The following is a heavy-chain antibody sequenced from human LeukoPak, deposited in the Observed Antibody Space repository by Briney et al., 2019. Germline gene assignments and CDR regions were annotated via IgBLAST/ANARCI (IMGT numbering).Heavy chain of an antibody. D-gene: IGHD2-15*01. CDR2: IYYSGST. Sequence: SETLSLTCTVSGGSISSSSYCWGWIRQPPGKGLEWIGSIYYSGSTYYNPSLKSRVTISVDTSKNQFSLKLSSVTAADTAVYYSASLEPVYCSGGSCYDRGRFDPWGQGTLVTVSS. J-gene: IGHJ5*02. CDR1: GGSISSSSYC. CDR3: ASLEPVYCSGGSCYDRGRFDP. V-gene: IGHV4-39*07.